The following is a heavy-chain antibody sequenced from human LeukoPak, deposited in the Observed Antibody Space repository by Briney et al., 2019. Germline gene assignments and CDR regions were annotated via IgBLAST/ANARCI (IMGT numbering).Heavy chain of an antibody. J-gene: IGHJ4*02. CDR2: ISGSGGST. CDR3: AKDQPEDLEYYYDSSGYSDFDY. D-gene: IGHD3-22*01. Sequence: GGSLRLSCAASGFTFSSYAMSWVRQAPGKGLEWVSAISGSGGSTYYADSVKGRFTISRDNSKNTLYLQMNSLRAEDTAVYYCAKDQPEDLEYYYDSSGYSDFDYWGQGTLVTVSS. V-gene: IGHV3-23*01. CDR1: GFTFSSYA.